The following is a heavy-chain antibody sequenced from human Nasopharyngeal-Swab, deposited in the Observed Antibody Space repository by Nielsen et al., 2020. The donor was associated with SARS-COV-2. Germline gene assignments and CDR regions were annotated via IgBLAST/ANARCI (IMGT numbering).Heavy chain of an antibody. V-gene: IGHV1-69*13. CDR2: IIPIFGIA. Sequence: SVKVSCKASGGTFSSYAISWVRHAPGQGLEWMGGIIPIFGIANYAQKFQGRVTITADESTSTAYMELSSLRSEDTAVYYCARGPGFDWLFQFDYWGQGTLVTVSS. CDR1: GGTFSSYA. J-gene: IGHJ4*02. D-gene: IGHD3-9*01. CDR3: ARGPGFDWLFQFDY.